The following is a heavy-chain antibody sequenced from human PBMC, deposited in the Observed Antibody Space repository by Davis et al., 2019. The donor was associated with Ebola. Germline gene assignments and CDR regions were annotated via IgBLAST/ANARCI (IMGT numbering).Heavy chain of an antibody. CDR1: GFTFSGSA. D-gene: IGHD2-15*01. V-gene: IGHV3-73*01. Sequence: GESLKISCAASGFTFSGSAMHWVRQASGKGLEWVGRIRSKANSYATAYAASVKGRFTISRDDSKNTAYLQMNSLRAEDTAVYYCARDQVEGGEVVAATHYFDYWGQGTLVTVSS. CDR3: ARDQVEGGEVVAATHYFDY. CDR2: IRSKANSYAT. J-gene: IGHJ4*02.